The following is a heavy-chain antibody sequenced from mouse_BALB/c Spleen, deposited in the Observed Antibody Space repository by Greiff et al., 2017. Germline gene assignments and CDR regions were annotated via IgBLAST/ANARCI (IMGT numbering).Heavy chain of an antibody. V-gene: IGHV14-1*02. CDR2: IDPANGNT. Sequence: EVQLQQSGAELVRPGALVKLSCKASGFNIKDYYMHWVKQRPEQGLEWIGWIDPANGNTKYDPKFQGKATITADTSSNTAYLQLSSLTSEDTAVYYCARGILRSGAMDYWGQGTSVTVSS. J-gene: IGHJ4*01. D-gene: IGHD1-1*01. CDR3: ARGILRSGAMDY. CDR1: GFNIKDYY.